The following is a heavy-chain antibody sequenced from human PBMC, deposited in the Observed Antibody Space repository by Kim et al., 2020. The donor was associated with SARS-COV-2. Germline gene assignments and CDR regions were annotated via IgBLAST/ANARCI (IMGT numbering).Heavy chain of an antibody. J-gene: IGHJ2*01. Sequence: SETLSLTCTVSGGSISSGGYYWSWIRQHPGKGLEWIGYIYYSGSTYYNPSLKSRVTISVDTSKNQLSLKLSSVTAADTAVYYCARRSDGSGSYSPRGYFDLWGRGTLVTVSS. CDR1: GGSISSGGYY. CDR2: IYYSGST. CDR3: ARRSDGSGSYSPRGYFDL. D-gene: IGHD3-10*01. V-gene: IGHV4-31*03.